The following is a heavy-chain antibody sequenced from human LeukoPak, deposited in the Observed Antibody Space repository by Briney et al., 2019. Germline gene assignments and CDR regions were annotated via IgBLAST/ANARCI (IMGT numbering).Heavy chain of an antibody. CDR1: GGSISSGNYY. D-gene: IGHD2-21*02. Sequence: PSETLSLTCTVSGGSISSGNYYWSWIRQPPGKGLEWIGEINHSGSTNYNPSLKSRVTISVDTSKNQFSLKLSSVTAADTAVYYCARAYCGGDCYFLRGDFYDYWGQGTLVTVSS. CDR3: ARAYCGGDCYFLRGDFYDY. J-gene: IGHJ4*02. V-gene: IGHV4-39*07. CDR2: INHSGST.